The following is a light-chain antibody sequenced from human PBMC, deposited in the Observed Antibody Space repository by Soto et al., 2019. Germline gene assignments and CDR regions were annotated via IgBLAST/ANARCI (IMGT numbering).Light chain of an antibody. CDR1: HSVNSH. CDR2: GAS. V-gene: IGKV3-15*01. J-gene: IGKJ1*01. Sequence: VMTQSPATLSVSPGERVTLSCRTSHSVNSHVAWYQQKPGQAPRLLLYGASTRATGIPVRFSGSGFGTEFTLTISSLQSEDFAVYYCQQYGGSPRTFGQGTKVDIK. CDR3: QQYGGSPRT.